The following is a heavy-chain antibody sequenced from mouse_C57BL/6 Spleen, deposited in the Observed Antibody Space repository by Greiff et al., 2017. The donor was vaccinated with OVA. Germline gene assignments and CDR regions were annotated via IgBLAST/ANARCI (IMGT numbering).Heavy chain of an antibody. J-gene: IGHJ2*01. CDR2: IDPETGGT. CDR3: TRSGGTGYFDY. Sequence: QVQLQQSGAELVRPGASVTLSCKASGYTFTDYEMHWVKQTPVHGLEWIGAIDPETGGTAYNQKFTGKAILTADKSSSTAYMELSRLTSEDSAVYYCTRSGGTGYFDYWGQGTTLTVSS. D-gene: IGHD3-2*02. V-gene: IGHV1-15*01. CDR1: GYTFTDYE.